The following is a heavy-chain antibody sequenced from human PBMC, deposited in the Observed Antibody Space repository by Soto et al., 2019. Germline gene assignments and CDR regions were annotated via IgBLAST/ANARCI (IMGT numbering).Heavy chain of an antibody. V-gene: IGHV3-7*03. CDR2: IKEDGSER. CDR3: ARDVGPVTIFGEALSGYFDF. J-gene: IGHJ4*02. D-gene: IGHD3-3*01. Sequence: LRLSCAVSGFSFGTYWMSWVRQAPGKGLEWLASIKEDGSERYYLDSVKGRFTISRDNAKDSLSLQMNSLRGEDTAFYYCARDVGPVTIFGEALSGYFDFWGQGTLVTVSS. CDR1: GFSFGTYW.